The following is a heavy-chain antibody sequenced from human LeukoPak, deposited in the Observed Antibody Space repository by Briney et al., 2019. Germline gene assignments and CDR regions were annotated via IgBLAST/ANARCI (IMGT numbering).Heavy chain of an antibody. J-gene: IGHJ4*02. V-gene: IGHV3-48*04. CDR1: GFTFSSYS. Sequence: PGGSLRLSCAASGFTFSSYSMNWVRQAPGKGLEWVSYISSSSSTIYYADSVKGRFTISRDNAKNSLYLQMNSLRAEDTAVYYCARAVADTFDYWGQGTLVTVSS. CDR3: ARAVADTFDY. CDR2: ISSSSSTI. D-gene: IGHD6-19*01.